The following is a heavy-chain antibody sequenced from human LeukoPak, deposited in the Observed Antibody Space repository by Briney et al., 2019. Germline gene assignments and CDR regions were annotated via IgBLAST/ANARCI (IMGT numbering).Heavy chain of an antibody. J-gene: IGHJ4*02. CDR3: ARDPRFDHNWNGAVPLDY. CDR2: ISAYNGNT. D-gene: IGHD1-1*01. Sequence: GASVKVSCKASGYTFTSYGISWVRQAPGQGLEWMGWISAYNGNTNYAQKLQGRVTMTTDTSTSTAYMELRSLRSDDTAVYYCARDPRFDHNWNGAVPLDYWGQGTLVTVSS. V-gene: IGHV1-18*01. CDR1: GYTFTSYG.